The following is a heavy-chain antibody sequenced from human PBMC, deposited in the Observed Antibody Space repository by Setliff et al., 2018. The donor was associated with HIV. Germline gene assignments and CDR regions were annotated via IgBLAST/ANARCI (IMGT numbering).Heavy chain of an antibody. Sequence: GGSLRLSCAASGFIFSDYFMDWVRQAPGKGLEWVGRSRSKAYGGTTEYAASAKGRFTISRDDSKSIAYLQMNSLKAEDTAIYYCTRDRVATTSLLYYFDYWGQGILVTVSS. J-gene: IGHJ4*02. V-gene: IGHV3-49*04. D-gene: IGHD5-12*01. CDR1: GFIFSDYF. CDR2: SRSKAYGGTT. CDR3: TRDRVATTSLLYYFDY.